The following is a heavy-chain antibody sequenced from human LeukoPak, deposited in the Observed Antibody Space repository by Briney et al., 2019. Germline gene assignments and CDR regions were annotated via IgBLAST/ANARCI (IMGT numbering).Heavy chain of an antibody. D-gene: IGHD2-2*01. CDR2: IPTTGGST. CDR1: GFTFKTYV. V-gene: IGHV3-23*01. CDR3: AKVDCSSITCNKNFDY. J-gene: IGHJ4*02. Sequence: GGSPRLSCAASGFTFKTYVMTWVRQAPGKGLEWVSTIPTTGGSTYYADSAKGRFTISRDNSKNTLYLQMNSLRVEDTAVYYCAKVDCSSITCNKNFDYWGQGTLVTVSS.